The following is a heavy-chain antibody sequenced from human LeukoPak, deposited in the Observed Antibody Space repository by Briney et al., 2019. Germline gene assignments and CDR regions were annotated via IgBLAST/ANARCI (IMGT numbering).Heavy chain of an antibody. D-gene: IGHD2-2*02. CDR3: TRLIGYCSSTSCYRGNDY. J-gene: IGHJ4*02. Sequence: GGSLRLSCAASGFTFSNAWMSWVRQAPGKGLEWVGRIQSKTDGGTTDYAVSVKGRFTISRDDSKNTLYLQMNSLKTEDTAEYYCTRLIGYCSSTSCYRGNDYWGQGTLVTVSS. CDR1: GFTFSNAW. V-gene: IGHV3-15*01. CDR2: IQSKTDGGTT.